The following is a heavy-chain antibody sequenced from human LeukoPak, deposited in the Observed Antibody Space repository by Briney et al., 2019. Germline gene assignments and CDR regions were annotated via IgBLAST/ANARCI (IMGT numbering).Heavy chain of an antibody. V-gene: IGHV4-59*08. J-gene: IGHJ3*02. CDR2: IYYSGST. CDR1: GFTFSDYY. Sequence: PGGSLRLSCAASGFTFSDYYMSWIRQPPGRGLEWIGYIYYSGSTNYNPSLKSRVTISVDTSKNQFSLKLSSVTAADTAVYYCARLTTNYYDSSGYYPGAFDIWGQGTMVTVSS. CDR3: ARLTTNYYDSSGYYPGAFDI. D-gene: IGHD3-22*01.